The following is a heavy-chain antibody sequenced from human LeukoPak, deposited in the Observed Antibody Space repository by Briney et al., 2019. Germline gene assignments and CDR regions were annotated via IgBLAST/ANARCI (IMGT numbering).Heavy chain of an antibody. J-gene: IGHJ3*02. CDR3: AKAQLGYCSSTSCHGAFDI. Sequence: GGSLRLSCAASGFTFSSYAMSWVRQAPGKGLEWVSAISGSGGSTYYADSVKGRFTISRDNSKNTLYLQMNSLRAEDTAVYYCAKAQLGYCSSTSCHGAFDIRGQGTMVTVSS. CDR1: GFTFSSYA. CDR2: ISGSGGST. D-gene: IGHD2-2*01. V-gene: IGHV3-23*01.